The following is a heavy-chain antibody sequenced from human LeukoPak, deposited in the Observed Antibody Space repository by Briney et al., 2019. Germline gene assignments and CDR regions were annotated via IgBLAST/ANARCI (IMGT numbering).Heavy chain of an antibody. Sequence: GASVKVSCKASGGTFSSYAISWVRQAPGQGLEWMGRIIPILGIANYAQKFQGRVTITADKSTSTAYMELSSLRSEDTAVYYCARGSGSNGRDWFDPWGQGTLVTVSS. D-gene: IGHD1-26*01. CDR3: ARGSGSNGRDWFDP. V-gene: IGHV1-69*04. J-gene: IGHJ5*02. CDR1: GGTFSSYA. CDR2: IIPILGIA.